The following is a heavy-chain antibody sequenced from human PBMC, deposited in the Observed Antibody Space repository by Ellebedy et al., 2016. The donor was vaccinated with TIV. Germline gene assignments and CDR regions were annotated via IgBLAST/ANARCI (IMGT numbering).Heavy chain of an antibody. CDR1: GFTFSTYW. J-gene: IGHJ4*02. Sequence: GGSLGLSXAASGFTFSTYWMHWVRQAPGKGLVWVSRINEDGSATNYADSVKGRFTISRDNAKNTLYLQMNSLRGEDTAVYYCASIRFDYWGQGTLVTVSS. V-gene: IGHV3-74*01. CDR2: INEDGSAT. CDR3: ASIRFDY.